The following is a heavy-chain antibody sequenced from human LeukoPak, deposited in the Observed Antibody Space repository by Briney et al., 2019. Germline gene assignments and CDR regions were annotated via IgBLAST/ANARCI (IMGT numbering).Heavy chain of an antibody. CDR3: ARADCSGSTCYLRRSWFDP. CDR2: ISTGGRYI. J-gene: IGHJ5*02. V-gene: IGHV3-21*01. CDR1: GFRLSDYD. Sequence: PGGSLRLSCAASGFRLSDYDMNWVRQAPGKGLEWVSSISTGGRYIYYAYSVKGRFTISRDDAKNSLYLQMDYLRAEDTAVYYCARADCSGSTCYLRRSWFDPWGQGTLVTVSS. D-gene: IGHD2-2*01.